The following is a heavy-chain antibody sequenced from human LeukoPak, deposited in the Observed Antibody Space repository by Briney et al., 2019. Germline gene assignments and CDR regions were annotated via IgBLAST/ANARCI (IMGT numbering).Heavy chain of an antibody. J-gene: IGHJ4*02. Sequence: PSETLSLTCTVSGGSISSYYWSWIRQPPGKGLEWIGYIYYSGSTNYNPSLKSRVTISVGTSKNQFSLKLSSVTAADTAVYYCARDSSGWYHSFDYWGQGTLVTVSS. CDR3: ARDSSGWYHSFDY. V-gene: IGHV4-59*01. CDR2: IYYSGST. CDR1: GGSISSYY. D-gene: IGHD6-19*01.